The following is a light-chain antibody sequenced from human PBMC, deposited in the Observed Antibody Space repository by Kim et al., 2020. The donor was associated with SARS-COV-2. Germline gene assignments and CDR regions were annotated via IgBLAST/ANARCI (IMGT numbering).Light chain of an antibody. V-gene: IGKV4-1*01. Sequence: RSTINCKSSQSVLYSSNNKNYLAWYQQKPGQPPKLLIYWASTRESGVPDRFSGSGSGTDFTLTISSLQAEDVALYYCQQYYSSPRTFGQGTKLEI. CDR1: QSVLYSSNNKNY. CDR2: WAS. CDR3: QQYYSSPRT. J-gene: IGKJ2*01.